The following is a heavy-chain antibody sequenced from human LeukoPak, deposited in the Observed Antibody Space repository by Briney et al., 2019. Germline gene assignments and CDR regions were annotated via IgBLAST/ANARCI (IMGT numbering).Heavy chain of an antibody. Sequence: SETLSLTCTVSGGSISSGGYYWSWIRQHPGKGLEWIGYIYYSGSTYYNPSLKSRVTISVDTSKNQFSLKLSSVTAADTAVYYCARGGITMVRGVIKTFNWFDPWGQGTLVTVSS. CDR2: IYYSGST. CDR3: ARGGITMVRGVIKTFNWFDP. V-gene: IGHV4-31*03. D-gene: IGHD3-10*01. CDR1: GGSISSGGYY. J-gene: IGHJ5*02.